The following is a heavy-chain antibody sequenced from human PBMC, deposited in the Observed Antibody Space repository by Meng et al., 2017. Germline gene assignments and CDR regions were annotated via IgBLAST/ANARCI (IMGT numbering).Heavy chain of an antibody. CDR2: ISYDGSNK. CDR3: ARGRRRGVIITGFGSVGGAVDY. CDR1: GFTFGSYA. V-gene: IGHV3-30*04. J-gene: IGHJ4*02. Sequence: GGSLRLSCAASGFTFGSYAMHWVRQAPGKGLEWVAGISYDGSNKYYADSVKGRFTISRDNSKNPLYLQMNSLRAEDTAVYYCARGRRRGVIITGFGSVGGAVDYWGQGTLVTVSS. D-gene: IGHD3-10*01.